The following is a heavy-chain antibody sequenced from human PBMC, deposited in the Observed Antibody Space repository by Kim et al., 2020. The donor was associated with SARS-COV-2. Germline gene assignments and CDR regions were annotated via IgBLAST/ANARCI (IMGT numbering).Heavy chain of an antibody. CDR1: GGSFSGYY. J-gene: IGHJ4*02. CDR2: INHSGST. D-gene: IGHD3-10*01. CDR3: ARGIAYYGSGSYYRSPYYFDY. Sequence: SETLSLTCAVYGGSFSGYYWSWIRQPPGKGLEWIGEINHSGSTNYNPSLKSRVTISVDTSKNQFSLKLSSVTAADTAVYYCARGIAYYGSGSYYRSPYYFDYWGQGTLVTVSS. V-gene: IGHV4-34*01.